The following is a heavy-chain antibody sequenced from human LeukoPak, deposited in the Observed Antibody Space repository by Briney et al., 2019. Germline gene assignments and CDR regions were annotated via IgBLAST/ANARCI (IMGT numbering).Heavy chain of an antibody. D-gene: IGHD3-3*01. CDR2: IKQDGSGK. CDR1: GFTFSSYW. V-gene: IGHV3-7*05. CDR3: ARSDFWSGYHRGYFDY. J-gene: IGHJ4*02. Sequence: GGSLRLSCAASGFTFSSYWMSWVRQARGKGLEWVAKIKQDGSGKYYVDSVKGRFTISRDNAENSLYLQMNSLRVEDTALYYCARSDFWSGYHRGYFDYWGQGTLVTVSS.